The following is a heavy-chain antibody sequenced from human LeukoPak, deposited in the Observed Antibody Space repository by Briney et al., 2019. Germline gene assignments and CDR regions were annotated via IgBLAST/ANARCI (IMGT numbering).Heavy chain of an antibody. J-gene: IGHJ4*02. CDR3: ARDAIGVAGLTIDY. D-gene: IGHD2-8*01. CDR1: GYTFTSYG. Sequence: ASVKVSCKASGYTFTSYGISWVRPAPGQGREWMGWISAYNGNTNYAQKLQGRVTMTTDTSTSTAYMELRSLRSDDTAVYYCARDAIGVAGLTIDYWGQGTLVTVSS. CDR2: ISAYNGNT. V-gene: IGHV1-18*01.